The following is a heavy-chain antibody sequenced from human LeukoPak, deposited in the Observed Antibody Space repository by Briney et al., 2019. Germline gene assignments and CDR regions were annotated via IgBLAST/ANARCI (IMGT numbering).Heavy chain of an antibody. D-gene: IGHD2-8*01. CDR3: SRGSNGDY. Sequence: PGGSPRLSCAASGFTFSSYSMNWVRQAPGKGLEWVSSFSSKSGSIYYADSVKGRFTISRDNAKNSLFLQMNGLRAEDTAVYYCSRGSNGDYWGQGTLVTVSS. J-gene: IGHJ4*02. CDR1: GFTFSSYS. V-gene: IGHV3-21*01. CDR2: FSSKSGSI.